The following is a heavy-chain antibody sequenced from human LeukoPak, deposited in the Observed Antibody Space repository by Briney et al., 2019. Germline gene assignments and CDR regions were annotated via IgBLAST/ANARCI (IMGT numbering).Heavy chain of an antibody. CDR2: ISYDGSNK. V-gene: IGHV3-30-3*01. D-gene: IGHD3-22*01. Sequence: PGRSLRLSCAASGFTLSSYAMHWARQAPDKGLEWVAVISYDGSNKYYTDSVKGRFTISRDNSKNTLYLQMNSLRAEDTAVYYCARAGVDSSGYYAYDAFDIWGQGTMVTVSS. CDR3: ARAGVDSSGYYAYDAFDI. CDR1: GFTLSSYA. J-gene: IGHJ3*02.